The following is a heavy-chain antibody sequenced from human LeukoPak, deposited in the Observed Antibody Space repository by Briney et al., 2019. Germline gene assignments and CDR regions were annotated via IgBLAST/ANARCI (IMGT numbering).Heavy chain of an antibody. J-gene: IGHJ6*03. D-gene: IGHD2-8*01. Sequence: GGSLRLSCAASGFTFSDYYMSWIRQAPGKGLEWVSYISSSGSTIYYADSVKGRFSISRDSSKNTLYLQMNSLRAEDTAVYYCAKDRCSNGVGCYYYYMDVWGKGTTVTISS. CDR1: GFTFSDYY. V-gene: IGHV3-11*04. CDR3: AKDRCSNGVGCYYYYMDV. CDR2: ISSSGSTI.